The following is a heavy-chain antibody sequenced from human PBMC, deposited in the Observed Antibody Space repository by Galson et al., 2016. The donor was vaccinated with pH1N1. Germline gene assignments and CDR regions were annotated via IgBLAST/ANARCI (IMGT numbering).Heavy chain of an antibody. V-gene: IGHV1-46*01. J-gene: IGHJ4*02. CDR3: IRDLGRLRDY. CDR1: GYTFTREY. Sequence: SVKVSCKASGYTFTREYIHWVRQAPGQGLEWMGVIDPSNGGTTYSQKFQGLVTMTRDTSTNTVYMELSGLKSEDTAVNSCIRDLGRLRDYWGQGTLVTVSS. D-gene: IGHD7-27*01. CDR2: IDPSNGGT.